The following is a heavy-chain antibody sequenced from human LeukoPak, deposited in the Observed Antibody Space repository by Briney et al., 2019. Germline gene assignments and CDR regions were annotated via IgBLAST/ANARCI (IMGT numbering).Heavy chain of an antibody. CDR3: ARGRSTWHLDY. J-gene: IGHJ4*02. CDR2: ISSTNGYI. V-gene: IGHV3-21*01. D-gene: IGHD1-26*01. CDR1: GFTFSSYV. Sequence: GGSLRLSCAASGFTFSSYVMNWVRQAPGKGLEWVSYISSTNGYIYYADSVRGRFTISRDNAKNSLSLQMNSLRAEDTAVYYCARGRSTWHLDYWGQGTLVTVSS.